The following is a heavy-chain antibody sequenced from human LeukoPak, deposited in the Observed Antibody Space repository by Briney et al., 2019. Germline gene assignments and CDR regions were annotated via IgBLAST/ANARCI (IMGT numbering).Heavy chain of an antibody. CDR1: GGSISSYY. D-gene: IGHD3-22*01. CDR2: IYYSGST. Sequence: SETLSLNCTVSGGSISSYYWSWIRQPPGKGLEWIGYIYYSGSTNYNPSLKSRVTISVDTSKNQFSLKLSSVTAADTAVYYCARDQHYYDSSGYYYVPDAFDIWGQGTMVTVSS. J-gene: IGHJ3*02. CDR3: ARDQHYYDSSGYYYVPDAFDI. V-gene: IGHV4-59*01.